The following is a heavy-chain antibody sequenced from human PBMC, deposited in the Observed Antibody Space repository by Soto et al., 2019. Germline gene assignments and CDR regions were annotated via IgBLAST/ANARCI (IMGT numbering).Heavy chain of an antibody. V-gene: IGHV4-30-2*01. CDR1: GRSISIGAYS. CDR2: IYHSGST. CDR3: ARAGFWSCYYTD. J-gene: IGHJ4*02. Sequence: PSDTLSLTCAVSGRSISIGAYSWSWILQTPGKGLEWIGYIYHSGSTYYNPSLKSRVTISVDRSKNQFSLKLSSVTAADTAVYYCARAGFWSCYYTDWGQGTLVTVSS. D-gene: IGHD3-3*01.